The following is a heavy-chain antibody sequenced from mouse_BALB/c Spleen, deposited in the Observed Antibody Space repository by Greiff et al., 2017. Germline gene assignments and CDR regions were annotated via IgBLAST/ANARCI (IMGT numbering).Heavy chain of an antibody. CDR3: ARHQGYGYYFDY. CDR1: GFSLTSYG. Sequence: VQLQQSGPDLVAPSQSLSITCTVSGFSLTSYGVHWVRQPPGKGLEWLVVIWSDGSTTYNSALKSRLSISKDNSKSQVFLKMNSLQTDDTAMYYCARHQGYGYYFDYWGQGTTLTVSS. D-gene: IGHD1-2*01. J-gene: IGHJ2*01. V-gene: IGHV2-6-2*01. CDR2: IWSDGST.